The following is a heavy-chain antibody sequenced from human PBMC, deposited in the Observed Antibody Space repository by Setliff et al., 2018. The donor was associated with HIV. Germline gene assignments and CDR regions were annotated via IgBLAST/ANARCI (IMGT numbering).Heavy chain of an antibody. Sequence: PSETLSLTCSVSGDSMRNQYWNWIRQSPGKGLELIGSIYYDGSTSTNANPSFKSRVTFSVDTSKNQFSLKLGSMTAADAAVYFCARCSPVSGAYYERASDNWGQGTLVTVSS. CDR1: GDSMRNQY. J-gene: IGHJ4*03. D-gene: IGHD3-22*01. CDR2: IYYDGST. CDR3: ARCSPVSGAYYERASDN. V-gene: IGHV4-59*11.